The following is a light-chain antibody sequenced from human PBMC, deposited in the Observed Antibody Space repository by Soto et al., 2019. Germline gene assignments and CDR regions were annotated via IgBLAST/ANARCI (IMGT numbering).Light chain of an antibody. CDR3: QQCYSIPLT. CDR2: TVS. Sequence: DIQMTQSPSSLSTSVGDRVTITCRASQNIGRNLNWYQQKPGKAPKLLIYTVSNLQTGVPLRFSGRGSGTEFTLTISALQPEDFATHYCQQCYSIPLTFGGGNKVEIK. V-gene: IGKV1-39*01. CDR1: QNIGRN. J-gene: IGKJ4*01.